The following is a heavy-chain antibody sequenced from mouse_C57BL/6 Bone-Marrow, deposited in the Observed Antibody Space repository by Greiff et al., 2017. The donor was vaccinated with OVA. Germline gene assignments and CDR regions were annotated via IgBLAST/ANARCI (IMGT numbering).Heavy chain of an antibody. J-gene: IGHJ4*01. CDR3: ARQSRLYYYAMDY. D-gene: IGHD1-2*01. CDR1: GFSLTSYG. CDR2: IWSDGST. Sequence: VQLQQSGPGLVAPSQSLSITCTVSGFSLTSYGVHWVRQPPGKGLEWLVVIWSDGSTTYNSALKSRLSISKDNSKSQVFLKMNSLQTDDTAMYYCARQSRLYYYAMDYWGQGTSVTVSS. V-gene: IGHV2-6-1*01.